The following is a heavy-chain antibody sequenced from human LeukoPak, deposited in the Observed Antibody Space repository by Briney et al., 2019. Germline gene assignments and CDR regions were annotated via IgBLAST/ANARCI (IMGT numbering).Heavy chain of an antibody. CDR3: VKDGIAVAEPDF. CDR1: GFKFSDYG. V-gene: IGHV3-30*02. Sequence: PGGSLRLSCAASGFKFSDYGFRWVRQAPGKGLDGVTFIQNDGSNKYYADSVRGRFTISRDNSRNTLFLQMKSLTAEDAARYYCVKDGIAVAEPDFWGQGVLVIVSS. J-gene: IGHJ4*02. CDR2: IQNDGSNK. D-gene: IGHD6-19*01.